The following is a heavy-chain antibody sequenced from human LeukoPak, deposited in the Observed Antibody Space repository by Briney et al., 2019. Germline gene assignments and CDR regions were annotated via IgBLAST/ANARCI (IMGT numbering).Heavy chain of an antibody. V-gene: IGHV1-8*01. J-gene: IGHJ5*02. CDR3: AREGTGTTFALNWSDP. CDR1: GYTFTSYD. CDR2: MNPNSGNT. Sequence: ASVKVSCKASGYTFTSYDINWVRQATGQGLEWMGWMNPNSGNTGYAQKLQGRVTMTTDTSTSTAYMELRSLRSDDTAVYYCAREGTGTTFALNWSDPWGQGTLVTVSS. D-gene: IGHD1-1*01.